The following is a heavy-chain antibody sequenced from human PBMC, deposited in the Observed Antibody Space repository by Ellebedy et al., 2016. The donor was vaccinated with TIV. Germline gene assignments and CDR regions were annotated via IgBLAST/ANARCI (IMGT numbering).Heavy chain of an antibody. V-gene: IGHV3-53*05. CDR1: GFTVSSNY. J-gene: IGHJ4*02. D-gene: IGHD1-14*01. Sequence: GESLKISXAASGFTVSSNYMSWVRQAPGKGLEWVSVIYSGGSTYYADSVKGRFTISRDNAKNSLYLQMNSLRADDTAIYYCATLPTTSRFDYWGQGTLVTVSS. CDR2: IYSGGST. CDR3: ATLPTTSRFDY.